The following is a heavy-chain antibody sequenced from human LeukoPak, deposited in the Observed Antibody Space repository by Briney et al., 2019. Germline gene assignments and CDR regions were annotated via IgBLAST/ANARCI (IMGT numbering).Heavy chain of an antibody. J-gene: IGHJ4*02. V-gene: IGHV4-4*07. CDR1: GGSTINYF. D-gene: IGHD3-10*01. Sequence: SEALSLTCTVSGGSTINYFRSWIRQPAGKGLEWIGHIYSSGTTHYNPSLNNRVTISLDASTSQFSLHLNSVTAADTAVYFCARAEGSGSGAYTLDYWGQGILVTVSS. CDR3: ARAEGSGSGAYTLDY. CDR2: IYSSGTT.